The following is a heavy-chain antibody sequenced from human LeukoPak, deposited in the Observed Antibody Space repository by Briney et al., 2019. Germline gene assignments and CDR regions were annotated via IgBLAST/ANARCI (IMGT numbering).Heavy chain of an antibody. V-gene: IGHV3-23*01. CDR2: ITGSGDDT. Sequence: PGGSLRLSCTASGFTFNKYAMTWVRQAPGKGLEWVSAITGSGDDTYHADSVKGRLTISRDNSKNTLYLQMNSLRAEDTAVYYCAKGSRSSRPYYFDFWGQEILVTVSS. J-gene: IGHJ4*02. D-gene: IGHD3-10*01. CDR3: AKGSRSSRPYYFDF. CDR1: GFTFNKYA.